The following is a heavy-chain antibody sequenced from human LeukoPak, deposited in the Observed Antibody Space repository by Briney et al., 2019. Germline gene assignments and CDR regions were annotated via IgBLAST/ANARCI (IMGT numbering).Heavy chain of an antibody. Sequence: GGSLRLSCAASGFTLSKFTMSWVRQAPGKGLEWVSVIPGSGAFTSYADSVKGRFTISRDNAKNSLYLQMNSLRAEDTAVYYCARSQKETHLGAYGGFRDAFDVWGQGTMVIVSS. J-gene: IGHJ3*01. CDR2: IPGSGAFT. D-gene: IGHD4-23*01. V-gene: IGHV3-23*01. CDR3: ARSQKETHLGAYGGFRDAFDV. CDR1: GFTLSKFT.